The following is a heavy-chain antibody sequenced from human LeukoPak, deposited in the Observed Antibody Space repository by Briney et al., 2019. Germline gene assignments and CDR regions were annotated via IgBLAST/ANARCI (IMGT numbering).Heavy chain of an antibody. CDR1: GGSISSYY. Sequence: SETLSLTCTVSGGSISSYYWSWIRQPAGKGLEWIGRIYTSGSTNYNPSLKSRVPMSVDTSKNQFSLKLSSVTAADTAVYYCASLGRLGGYWYGMDVWGQGTTVTVSS. CDR2: IYTSGST. CDR3: ASLGRLGGYWYGMDV. D-gene: IGHD3-16*01. J-gene: IGHJ6*02. V-gene: IGHV4-4*07.